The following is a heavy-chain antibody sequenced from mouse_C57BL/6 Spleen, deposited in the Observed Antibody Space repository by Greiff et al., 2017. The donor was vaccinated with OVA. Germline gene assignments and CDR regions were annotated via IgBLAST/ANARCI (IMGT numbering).Heavy chain of an antibody. Sequence: DVQLQQSGPELVKPGASVKMSCKASGYTFTDYNMHWVKQSHGKSLEWIGYINPNNGGTSYNQKFKGKGTLTVNKSSSTAYMELRSLTSEDSAVYYCARGTTVVAGEYYFDYWGQGTTLTVSS. J-gene: IGHJ2*01. CDR3: ARGTTVVAGEYYFDY. D-gene: IGHD1-1*01. V-gene: IGHV1-22*01. CDR2: INPNNGGT. CDR1: GYTFTDYN.